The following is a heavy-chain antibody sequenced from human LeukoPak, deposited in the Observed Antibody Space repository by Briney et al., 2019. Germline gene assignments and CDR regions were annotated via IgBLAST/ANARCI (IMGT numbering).Heavy chain of an antibody. D-gene: IGHD6-13*01. CDR2: IKYDGSEK. CDR3: ARDIAPAGLFFDY. Sequence: GGSLRLSCAASGFTLSSYWMSWVRQAPGKGLEWVVNIKYDGSEKDYVDSVKGRFTISRDNAKNSLYLQMNSLRAEDTAVYYCARDIAPAGLFFDYWGQGTLVTVSS. CDR1: GFTLSSYW. V-gene: IGHV3-7*01. J-gene: IGHJ4*02.